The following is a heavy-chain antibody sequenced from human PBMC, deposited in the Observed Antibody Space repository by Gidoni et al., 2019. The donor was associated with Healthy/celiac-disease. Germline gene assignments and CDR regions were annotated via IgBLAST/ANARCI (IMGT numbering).Heavy chain of an antibody. D-gene: IGHD2-2*01. CDR1: GFTFSSYG. J-gene: IGHJ5*02. CDR2: ISYDGSSK. Sequence: VQLVVSGGGVVQTGRCLRLSCAASGFTFSSYGTHWVRQAPGKGLEWVAVISYDGSSKYYADSVKGRFTISRDNSKNTLYLQMNSLRAEDTAVYYCAKETHYCSSTSCYRWFDPWGQGTLVTVSS. CDR3: AKETHYCSSTSCYRWFDP. V-gene: IGHV3-30*18.